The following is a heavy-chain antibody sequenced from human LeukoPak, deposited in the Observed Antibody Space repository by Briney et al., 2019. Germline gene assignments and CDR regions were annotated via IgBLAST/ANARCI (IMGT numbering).Heavy chain of an antibody. J-gene: IGHJ5*02. V-gene: IGHV1-69*13. D-gene: IGHD6-13*01. Sequence: SVKVSCKASGGTFSSYAISWVGQTPGQGLEWMGGIIPIFGTANYAQKFQGRVTITADESTSTAYMEFSSLRSEDTAVYFCASAPRYSSSWPNNWFDPWGQGTLVTVSS. CDR2: IIPIFGTA. CDR3: ASAPRYSSSWPNNWFDP. CDR1: GGTFSSYA.